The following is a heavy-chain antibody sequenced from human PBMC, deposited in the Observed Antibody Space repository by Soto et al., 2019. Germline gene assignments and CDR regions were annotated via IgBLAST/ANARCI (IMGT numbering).Heavy chain of an antibody. Sequence: SVKVFCKASGGTFSSYAISWVRQAPGQGLEWMGGIIPIFGTANYAQKFQGRVTITADESTRTADMELSSLRSEDTAVHYCARGGKPGDFDYWGQGTLVTVSS. J-gene: IGHJ4*02. CDR3: ARGGKPGDFDY. V-gene: IGHV1-69*13. D-gene: IGHD2-21*01. CDR2: IIPIFGTA. CDR1: GGTFSSYA.